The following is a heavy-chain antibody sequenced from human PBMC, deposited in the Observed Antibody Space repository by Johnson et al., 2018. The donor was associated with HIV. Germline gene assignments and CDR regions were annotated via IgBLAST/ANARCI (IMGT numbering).Heavy chain of an antibody. V-gene: IGHV3-66*02. CDR3: ARGYGVVIALLDAFDI. CDR2: LYSGGST. D-gene: IGHD2-21*01. Sequence: VQLAESGGGVVQPGGSLRLSCAASGFTVSSNYMSWFRQAPGKGLEWVSVLYSGGSTYYADSVKGRFTISRDNSKNTLYLQMNSLRAEDTAVYYCARGYGVVIALLDAFDIWGQGTMVTVSS. J-gene: IGHJ3*02. CDR1: GFTVSSNY.